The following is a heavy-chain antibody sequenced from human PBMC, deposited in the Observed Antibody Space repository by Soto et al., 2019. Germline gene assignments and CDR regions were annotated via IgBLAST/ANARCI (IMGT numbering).Heavy chain of an antibody. Sequence: QLQLQESGPGLVKPSETLSLTCRVSDGSMNSDSSYWGWIRQPPGKGLAWIGVINHSGSTYHNLSLKGRVTRSVDASRNQFSLKLTSMTAADTAVYYCARLGGYVSVGYYYLWDSWGQGTLVTVSS. CDR2: INHSGST. J-gene: IGHJ4*02. D-gene: IGHD3-22*01. CDR3: ARLGGYVSVGYYYLWDS. V-gene: IGHV4-39*01. CDR1: DGSMNSDSSY.